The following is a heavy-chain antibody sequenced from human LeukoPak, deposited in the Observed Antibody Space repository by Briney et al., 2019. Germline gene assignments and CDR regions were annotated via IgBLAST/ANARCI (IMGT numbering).Heavy chain of an antibody. CDR1: GFTFSSYS. CDR3: ARDRKGDIVVVPAAKWFDP. V-gene: IGHV3-21*01. Sequence: GGSLRLSCAASGFTFSSYSMNWVHQAPGKGLEWVSSISSSSSYIYYADSVKGRFTISRDNAKNSLYLQMNSLRAEDTAVYYCARDRKGDIVVVPAAKWFDPWGQGTLVTVSS. D-gene: IGHD2-2*01. CDR2: ISSSSSYI. J-gene: IGHJ5*02.